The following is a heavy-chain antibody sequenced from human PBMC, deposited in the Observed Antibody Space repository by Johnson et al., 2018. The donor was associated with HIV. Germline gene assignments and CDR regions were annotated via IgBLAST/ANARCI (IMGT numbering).Heavy chain of an antibody. CDR1: GFTFSSYG. Sequence: QVQLVESGGGVVQPGRSLRLSCAASGFTFSSYGMHWVRQAPGKGLQWLAIISCDGSDKYSADAVKRRFTISRANSKNTVYLQLNSLRVEDTAVYYCARGGDNLKFDGFDIWGQGTMVTVSS. CDR3: ARGGDNLKFDGFDI. J-gene: IGHJ3*02. D-gene: IGHD3-9*01. V-gene: IGHV3-30*03. CDR2: ISCDGSDK.